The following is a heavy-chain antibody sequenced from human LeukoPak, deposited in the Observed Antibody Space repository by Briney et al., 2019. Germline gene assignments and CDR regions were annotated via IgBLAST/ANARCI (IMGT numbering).Heavy chain of an antibody. D-gene: IGHD2-21*02. CDR2: IIPIFGTA. Sequence: SVTVSFKASGGTFSSYAISWVRQAPGQGREWMGGIIPIFGTANYAQKFQGRVTITTDESTGTAYMELSSLRSEDTAVYYCASSSECGGDCYSVSQIDYWGQGTLVTVSS. V-gene: IGHV1-69*05. CDR3: ASSSECGGDCYSVSQIDY. CDR1: GGTFSSYA. J-gene: IGHJ4*02.